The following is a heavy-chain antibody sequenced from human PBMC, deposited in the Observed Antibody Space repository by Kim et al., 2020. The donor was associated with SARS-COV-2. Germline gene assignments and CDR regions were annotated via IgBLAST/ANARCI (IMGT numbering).Heavy chain of an antibody. J-gene: IGHJ6*02. V-gene: IGHV1-18*01. D-gene: IGHD2-15*01. Sequence: ASVKVSCKASGYTFTSYGISWVRQAPGQGLEWMGWISAYNGNTNYAQKLQGRVTMTTDTSTSTAYMELRSLRTDNTAVYYCGRGAAGLNCYYYGMDDWGQGAKVTVSS. CDR3: GRGAAGLNCYYYGMDD. CDR2: ISAYNGNT. CDR1: GYTFTSYG.